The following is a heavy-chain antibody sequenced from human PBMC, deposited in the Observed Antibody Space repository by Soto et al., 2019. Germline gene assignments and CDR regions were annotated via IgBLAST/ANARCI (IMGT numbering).Heavy chain of an antibody. Sequence: GASVKVSCKAPRDTSTSYYINWVRQAPGQGLEWMGVINPHGGSTAYAQKFKGRVTLTRDTSASTVYMEVSSLTSEDTAMYYCARSSGGNFGIIIEGTNWFAPWGRGTLVTV. CDR2: INPHGGST. D-gene: IGHD1-26*01. CDR1: RDTSTSYY. V-gene: IGHV1-46*01. CDR3: ARSSGGNFGIIIEGTNWFAP. J-gene: IGHJ5*02.